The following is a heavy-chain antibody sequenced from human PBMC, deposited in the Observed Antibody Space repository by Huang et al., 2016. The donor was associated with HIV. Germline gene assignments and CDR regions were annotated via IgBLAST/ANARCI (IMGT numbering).Heavy chain of an antibody. V-gene: IGHV4-34*01. CDR2: VNTRGSA. J-gene: IGHJ3*02. Sequence: QVRLHQWGTGLVRPSETLSLTCAVYGGPLSGHYWSWVRLPPGGSLEWLGEVNTRGSANYNPSLKSRLSMSIDTSKKQFSLKLGSVTAADTALYYCARSLMGEDPFDIWGQGTLVTVSS. CDR1: GGPLSGHY. CDR3: ARSLMGEDPFDI. D-gene: IGHD3-16*01.